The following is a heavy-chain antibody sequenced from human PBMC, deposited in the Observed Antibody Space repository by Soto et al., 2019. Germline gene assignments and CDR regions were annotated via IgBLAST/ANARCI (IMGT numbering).Heavy chain of an antibody. V-gene: IGHV4-30-2*01. CDR3: AIGKVVAAQP. CDR1: GGSISSGGYS. CDR2: IYHSGST. J-gene: IGHJ5*02. D-gene: IGHD2-15*01. Sequence: QLQLQESGSGLVKPSQTLSLTCAVSGGSISSGGYSWSWIRQPPGKGLEWIVYIYHSGSTYYNPSVKSRVTRSVDRSENQFSLQLSSVTAAEPAVYYCAIGKVVAAQPWGQGNLVTVSS.